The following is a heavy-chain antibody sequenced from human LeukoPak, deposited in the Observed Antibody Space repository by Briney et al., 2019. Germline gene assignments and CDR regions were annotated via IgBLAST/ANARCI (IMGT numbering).Heavy chain of an antibody. D-gene: IGHD6-13*01. CDR1: GFTFDDYG. J-gene: IGHJ4*02. CDR3: ARDQVDKGIAAPGAY. CDR2: INWNGSGA. Sequence: PGGSLRLSCAASGFTFDDYGMSWVRQVPGKGLEWVSGINWNGSGAGYADSVKGRFTISRDNAKNSLYLQMNSLRAEDTAVYYCARDQVDKGIAAPGAYWGQGTLVTVSS. V-gene: IGHV3-20*04.